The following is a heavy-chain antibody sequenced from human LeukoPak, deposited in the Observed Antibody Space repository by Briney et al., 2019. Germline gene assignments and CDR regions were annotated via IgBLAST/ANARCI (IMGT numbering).Heavy chain of an antibody. V-gene: IGHV3-15*01. Sequence: GGSLRLSCAPSGFTFSNAWLSWVRQAPGKGLEWVGRIKSKTDGGTTDYAAPVKGRFTISRDDSKKTLYLQMNSLKTEDTAVYYCTTEYYYDSSGLFDYWGQGTLVTVSS. J-gene: IGHJ4*02. CDR1: GFTFSNAW. D-gene: IGHD3-22*01. CDR3: TTEYYYDSSGLFDY. CDR2: IKSKTDGGTT.